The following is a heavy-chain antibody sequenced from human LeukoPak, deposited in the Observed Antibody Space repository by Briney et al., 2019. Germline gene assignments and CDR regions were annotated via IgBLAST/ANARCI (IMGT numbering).Heavy chain of an antibody. D-gene: IGHD3-10*01. CDR1: GYTLTELS. CDR2: FDPEDGET. V-gene: IGHV1-24*01. J-gene: IGHJ4*02. CDR3: ATGFLWFGEFLL. Sequence: ASVKVSCKVPGYTLTELSMHWVRQAPGKGLEWMGGFDPEDGETIYAQKFQGRVTMTEDTSTDTAYMELSSLRSEDTAVYYCATGFLWFGEFLLWGQGTLVTVSS.